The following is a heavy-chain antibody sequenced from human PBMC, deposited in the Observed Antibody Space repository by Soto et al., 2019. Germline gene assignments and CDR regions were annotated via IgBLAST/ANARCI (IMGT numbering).Heavy chain of an antibody. V-gene: IGHV1-69*01. D-gene: IGHD3-3*01. CDR3: ARTSGHYPAYNF. Sequence: QVQLVQSGAEVKKPGSSVKVSCRVSGGAFNSFSISWLRQAPGQGLEWLGEISPMNSRVIYAPQFHGRVTIAADESTGTGYMDLTSLTSEDTAVYYCARTSGHYPAYNFWGQGTLVTVSS. CDR1: GGAFNSFS. J-gene: IGHJ4*02. CDR2: ISPMNSRV.